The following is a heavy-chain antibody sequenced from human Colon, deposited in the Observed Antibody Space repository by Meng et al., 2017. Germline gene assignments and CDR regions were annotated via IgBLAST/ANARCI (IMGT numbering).Heavy chain of an antibody. CDR3: ARDRKHYGERGWSDP. J-gene: IGHJ5*02. V-gene: IGHV4-30-4*01. CDR1: GGSISSGDYY. D-gene: IGHD4-17*01. CDR2: IYYSGST. Sequence: QVQLPASGPGPVLPSQTLSLTFTVTGGSISSGDYYWSWIRQPPGKGLEWIGYIYYSGSTYSNASLKSRVTISIDRSKNQFSLKLSSVTAADTAVYYCARDRKHYGERGWSDPWGQGTLVTVSS.